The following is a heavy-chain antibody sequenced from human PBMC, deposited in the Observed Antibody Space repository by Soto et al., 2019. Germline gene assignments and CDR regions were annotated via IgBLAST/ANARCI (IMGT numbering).Heavy chain of an antibody. D-gene: IGHD2-8*02. V-gene: IGHV4-4*07. CDR1: GDSISSYY. Sequence: ETLSLICTVSGDSISSYYWSWIRQPAGKGLEWIGRIYTSGSTNYNPSLKSRVTMSVDTSKNQFSLKLSSVTAADTAVYYCARGSGGGKQWIYYFDYWGQGTLVTVSS. CDR2: IYTSGST. J-gene: IGHJ4*02. CDR3: ARGSGGGKQWIYYFDY.